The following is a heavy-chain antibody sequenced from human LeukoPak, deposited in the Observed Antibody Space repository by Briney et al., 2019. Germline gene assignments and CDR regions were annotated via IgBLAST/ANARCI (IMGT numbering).Heavy chain of an antibody. CDR1: GFTFSSYS. J-gene: IGHJ4*02. D-gene: IGHD6-13*01. Sequence: GGSLRLSCAASGFTFSSYSMNWVRQAPGKGREWVSYISSSSSTIYYADSVKGRFTISRDNAKNSLYLQMNSLRAEDTAVYYCARENSSSLGYFDYWGQGTLVTVSS. CDR3: ARENSSSLGYFDY. CDR2: ISSSSSTI. V-gene: IGHV3-48*01.